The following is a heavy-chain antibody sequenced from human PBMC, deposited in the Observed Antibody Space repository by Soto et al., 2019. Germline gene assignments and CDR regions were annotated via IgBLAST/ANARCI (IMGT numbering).Heavy chain of an antibody. CDR3: TRAARFPYLSFY. Sequence: PGGSLRLSCAASGFTFSRFELHWVRQAPGKGLEWISYISSSGSTAYYASTVEGRFTISRDNANNSVYLQMDSLRAEDTALYYCTRAARFPYLSFYWGQGALVTVSS. J-gene: IGHJ4*02. CDR2: ISSSGSTA. D-gene: IGHD3-10*01. CDR1: GFTFSRFE. V-gene: IGHV3-48*03.